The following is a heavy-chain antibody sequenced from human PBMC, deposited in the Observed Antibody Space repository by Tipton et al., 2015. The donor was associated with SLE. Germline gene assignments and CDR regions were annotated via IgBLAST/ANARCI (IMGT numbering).Heavy chain of an antibody. V-gene: IGHV4-39*01. D-gene: IGHD2-2*01. CDR1: GGSISSSSYY. Sequence: TLSLTCTVSGGSISSSSYYWGWIRQPPGKGLEWIGSIYYSGSTYYNPSLKSRVTISVDTSKNQFSLKLSSVTAADTAVYYCASHIVVVPAAVDYWGQGTLVTVSS. CDR2: IYYSGST. J-gene: IGHJ4*02. CDR3: ASHIVVVPAAVDY.